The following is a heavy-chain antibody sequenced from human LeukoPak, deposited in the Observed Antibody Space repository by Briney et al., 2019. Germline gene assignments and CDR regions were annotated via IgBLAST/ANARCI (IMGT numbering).Heavy chain of an antibody. Sequence: PSETLSLTCTVSGDSISSHYWNWIRQPPGKGLEWIGCAHYSGITYYNPSLKSRVAISVDTSKKQFSLILNSVTAADTAVYYCARDTYDYYFNPWGEGTLVTVSS. J-gene: IGHJ5*02. CDR3: ARDTYDYYFNP. CDR2: AHYSGIT. D-gene: IGHD5-12*01. V-gene: IGHV4-59*11. CDR1: GDSISSHY.